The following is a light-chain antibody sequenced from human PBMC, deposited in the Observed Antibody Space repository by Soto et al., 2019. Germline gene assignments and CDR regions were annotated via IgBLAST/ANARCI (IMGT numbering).Light chain of an antibody. Sequence: VQMTQSPSAMSASVGDRVTITCRATQDISRLVAWFQQKPGKAPELFIYASSNLQPGVPSRFSDSGSGTEFTLDISGLQPEKFATYYRLEAYNYPYTVGQGTRLE. CDR1: QDISRL. V-gene: IGKV1-17*03. CDR3: LEAYNYPYT. J-gene: IGKJ2*01. CDR2: ASS.